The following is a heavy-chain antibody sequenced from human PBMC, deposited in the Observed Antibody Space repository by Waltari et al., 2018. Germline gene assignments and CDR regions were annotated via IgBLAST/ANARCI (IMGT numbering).Heavy chain of an antibody. CDR2: INHSGST. CDR1: GGSFSGYY. Sequence: QVQLQQWGAGLLKPSETLSLTCAVYGGSFSGYYWSWIGQPPGKGLEWIGEINHSGSTNYNPSLKSRVTISVDTSKNQFSLKLSSVTAADTAVYYCARGLTGDVWGQGTTVTVSS. J-gene: IGHJ6*02. V-gene: IGHV4-34*01. CDR3: ARGLTGDV.